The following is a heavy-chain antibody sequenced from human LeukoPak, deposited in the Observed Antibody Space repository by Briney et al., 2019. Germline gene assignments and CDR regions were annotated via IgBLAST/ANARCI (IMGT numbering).Heavy chain of an antibody. CDR2: IYSDGST. CDR3: ARGGGGRYSSSWGAYYFDY. J-gene: IGHJ4*02. Sequence: GGSLRLSCAASGFTISRNYMSWVRQAPGKGLEWVSVIYSDGSTYYADSVKGRFTISRDDSQNTLYLQMNSLRAEDTAVYYCARGGGGRYSSSWGAYYFDYWGQGTLVTVSS. CDR1: GFTISRNY. V-gene: IGHV3-53*01. D-gene: IGHD6-13*01.